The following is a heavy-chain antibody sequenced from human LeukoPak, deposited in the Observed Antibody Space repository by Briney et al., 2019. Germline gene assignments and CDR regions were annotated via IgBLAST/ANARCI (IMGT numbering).Heavy chain of an antibody. CDR1: GGTFSSYA. CDR3: ARELLEAQNNDILTGNYYYGMDV. J-gene: IGHJ6*04. D-gene: IGHD3-9*01. V-gene: IGHV1-69*01. CDR2: IIPIFGTA. Sequence: ASVKVSCKASGGTFSSYAISWVRQAPGQGLEWMGGIIPIFGTANYAQKFQGRVTITADESTSTAYMELSSLRSEDTAVYYCARELLEAQNNDILTGNYYYGMDVWGKGTTVTVSS.